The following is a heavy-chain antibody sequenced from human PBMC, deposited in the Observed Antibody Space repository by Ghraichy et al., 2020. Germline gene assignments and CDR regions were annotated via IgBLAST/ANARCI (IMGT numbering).Heavy chain of an antibody. CDR2: ISSSNNGATT. D-gene: IGHD3-10*01. CDR1: GFTFSSYA. Sequence: LTCAASGFTFSSYAMNWVRQAPGKGLEWVSVISSSNNGATTYYADSVQGRFTISRDNSKNTLYLQMNSLRVEDTAVYYCAKCGSRMSCRSFDYWGQGTLVTVSS. J-gene: IGHJ4*02. V-gene: IGHV3-23*01. CDR3: AKCGSRMSCRSFDY.